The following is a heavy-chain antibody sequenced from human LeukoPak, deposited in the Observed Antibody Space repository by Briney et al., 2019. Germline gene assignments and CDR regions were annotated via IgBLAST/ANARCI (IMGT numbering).Heavy chain of an antibody. D-gene: IGHD4-23*01. V-gene: IGHV3-23*01. CDR3: ARAHYGGNLIDY. J-gene: IGHJ4*02. CDR2: ISGSGGST. CDR1: GFTFSSYA. Sequence: GGSLRLSCAASGFTFSSYAMSWVRQAPGKGLEWVSAISGSGGSTYYADSVKGRFTISRDNAKNTLYLQMNSLRAEDTAVYYCARAHYGGNLIDYWGQGTLVTVSS.